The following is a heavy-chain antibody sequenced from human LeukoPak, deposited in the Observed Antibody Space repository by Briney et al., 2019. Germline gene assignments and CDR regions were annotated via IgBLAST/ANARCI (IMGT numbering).Heavy chain of an antibody. CDR2: ITSTGSTI. J-gene: IGHJ4*02. D-gene: IGHD3-10*01. CDR3: AGEPAASV. V-gene: IGHV3-11*01. CDR1: GFTFSDYY. Sequence: GGSLRLSCEASGFTFSDYYMTWIRQAPGKGLEWISYITSTGSTIYYADSVKGRFTISRDNAKNSLYLQMNSLRADDTAVYHCAGEPAASVWGQGTLVTVSS.